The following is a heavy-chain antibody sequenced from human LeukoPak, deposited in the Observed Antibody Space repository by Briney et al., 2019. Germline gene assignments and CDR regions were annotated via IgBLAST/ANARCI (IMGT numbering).Heavy chain of an antibody. CDR1: GGTFSSYA. V-gene: IGHV1-69*04. J-gene: IGHJ4*02. CDR2: IIPILGIA. D-gene: IGHD6-19*01. CDR3: ARVLYSSGWYWVADY. Sequence: ASVKVSCKASGGTFSSYAISWVRQAPGQGLEWMGRIIPILGIANYAQKFQGRVTITADKSTSTAYMELSSLRSEDTAVYYCARVLYSSGWYWVADYWGQGTLVTVSS.